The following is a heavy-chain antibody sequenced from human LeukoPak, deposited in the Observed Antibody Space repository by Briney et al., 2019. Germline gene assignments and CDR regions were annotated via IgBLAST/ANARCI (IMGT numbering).Heavy chain of an antibody. CDR2: ISAYNGNT. CDR1: GYTFTSYG. J-gene: IGHJ6*03. CDR3: ARLIGGYCSGGSCYSHARPNYYYYYYMDV. D-gene: IGHD2-15*01. Sequence: ASVKVSRKASGYTFTSYGISWVRQAPGQGLEWMGWISAYNGNTNYAQKLQGRVTMTTDTSTSTAYMELRSLRSDDTAVYYCARLIGGYCSGGSCYSHARPNYYYYYYMDVWGKGTRVTISS. V-gene: IGHV1-18*01.